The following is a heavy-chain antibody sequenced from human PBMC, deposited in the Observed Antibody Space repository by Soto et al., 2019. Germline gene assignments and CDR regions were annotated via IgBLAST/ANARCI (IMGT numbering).Heavy chain of an antibody. J-gene: IGHJ4*02. CDR3: ARDLNLGLGDY. CDR2: ISVHNGNT. CDR1: GYTFTSYG. D-gene: IGHD7-27*01. Sequence: QVQLVQSGAEVKKPGASVKVSCKASGYTFTSYGISWVRQAPGQGLEWMGWISVHNGNTKYAQKLQGRVTMTTDTTTSTAYMEVRSLRSHDTAVYYCARDLNLGLGDYWGQGTLVTVSS. V-gene: IGHV1-18*01.